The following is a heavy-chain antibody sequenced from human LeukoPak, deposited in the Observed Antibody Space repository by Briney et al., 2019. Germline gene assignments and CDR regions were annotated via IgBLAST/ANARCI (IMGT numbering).Heavy chain of an antibody. D-gene: IGHD6-19*01. J-gene: IGHJ2*01. CDR2: INHSGST. CDR1: GGSFSGYY. CDR3: ASRIAVAGTSWYFDL. V-gene: IGHV4-34*01. Sequence: SETLSLTCAVYGGSFSGYYWSWIRQPPGKGLEWTGEINHSGSTNYNPSLKSRVTISVGTSKNQFSLKLSSVTAADTAVYYCASRIAVAGTSWYFDLWGRGTLVTVSS.